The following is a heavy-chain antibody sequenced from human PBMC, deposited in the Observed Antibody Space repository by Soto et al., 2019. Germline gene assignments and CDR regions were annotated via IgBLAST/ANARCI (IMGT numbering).Heavy chain of an antibody. D-gene: IGHD3-22*01. Sequence: PSETLSLTCAVYGGSFSGYYWSWNRQPPGKGLEWIGEINHSGSTNYNPSLKSRVTISVDTSKNQFSLKLSSVTAADTAVYYCARATMIPGYFDFWGQGTLVTVSS. V-gene: IGHV4-34*01. J-gene: IGHJ4*02. CDR1: GGSFSGYY. CDR3: ARATMIPGYFDF. CDR2: INHSGST.